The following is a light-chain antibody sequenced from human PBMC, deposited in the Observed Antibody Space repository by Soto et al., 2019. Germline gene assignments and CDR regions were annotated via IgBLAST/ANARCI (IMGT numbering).Light chain of an antibody. CDR2: AAS. V-gene: IGKV1-9*01. J-gene: IGKJ5*01. Sequence: DIQLTQSPSFLSASVGDRVTITCRASQGINRFLAWYQQKPGKAPKLLIYAASTLQSGVPSRFSGSGSGTEFTLTISSLQPEDFATYYCQQLKSNLIPFGQGTRLEIK. CDR1: QGINRF. CDR3: QQLKSNLIP.